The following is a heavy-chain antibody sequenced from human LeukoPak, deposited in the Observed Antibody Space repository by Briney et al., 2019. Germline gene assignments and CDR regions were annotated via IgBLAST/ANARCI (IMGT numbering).Heavy chain of an antibody. CDR1: GFTFSSYA. CDR2: ISGSGGST. CDR3: AKDPKGITGTTFYY. D-gene: IGHD1-7*01. V-gene: IGHV3-23*01. J-gene: IGHJ4*02. Sequence: GGSLRLSCAASGFTFSSYAMSWVRQTPGKGLEWVSAISGSGGSTYYADSVKGRFTISRDNSKNTLYLQMNSLRAEDTAVYYCAKDPKGITGTTFYYWGQGTLVTVSS.